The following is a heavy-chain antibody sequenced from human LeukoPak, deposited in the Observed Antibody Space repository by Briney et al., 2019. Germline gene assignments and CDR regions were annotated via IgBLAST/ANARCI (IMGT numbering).Heavy chain of an antibody. CDR2: IYPGDSDT. J-gene: IGHJ6*02. Sequence: KIGESLKISCKTSGYKSTNYWLGWVRPLPGKGKEWMGIIYPGDSDTTYSPSFQGQVTISADKTISTAYLQWSSLKASDTAMYYCARSYFEKAYYYGMDVWGQGTTVTVSS. D-gene: IGHD3-9*01. CDR3: ARSYFEKAYYYGMDV. V-gene: IGHV5-51*01. CDR1: GYKSTNYW.